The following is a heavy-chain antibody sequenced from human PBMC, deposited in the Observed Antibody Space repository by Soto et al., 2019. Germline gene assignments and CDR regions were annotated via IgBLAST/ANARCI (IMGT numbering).Heavy chain of an antibody. CDR3: AKGGRQWLVTSDFNY. J-gene: IGHJ4*02. Sequence: VQLVESGGGVVQPGRSLRLSCAASGFTFSDYAMHWVRQAPGKGLEWVAVVSHDGRNTHYAVSGKGRFTITRDSPKNTLALEMTSLRAEDTAVYYCAKGGRQWLVTSDFNYWGQGALVTVSS. D-gene: IGHD6-19*01. V-gene: IGHV3-30*18. CDR2: VSHDGRNT. CDR1: GFTFSDYA.